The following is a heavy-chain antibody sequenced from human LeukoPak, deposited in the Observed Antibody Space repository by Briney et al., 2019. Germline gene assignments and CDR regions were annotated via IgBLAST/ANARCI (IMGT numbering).Heavy chain of an antibody. J-gene: IGHJ4*02. CDR3: SRHPEGAPVALNY. CDR2: IRSKGNNYAT. Sequence: GGSLTLSCAASGFTFSGSAMHWVRQASGKGLEWVGRIRSKGNNYATAYAASLKGSFTISRDDSKNTAYLQMNSLETEDTAVYYCSRHPEGAPVALNYWGQGTLVTVSS. V-gene: IGHV3-73*01. CDR1: GFTFSGSA. D-gene: IGHD2-2*01.